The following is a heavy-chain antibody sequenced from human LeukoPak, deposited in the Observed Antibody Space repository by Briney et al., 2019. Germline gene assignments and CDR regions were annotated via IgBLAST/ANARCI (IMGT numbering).Heavy chain of an antibody. CDR3: ANPGGVVVFRLFAFDI. CDR2: ISGSGGST. D-gene: IGHD3-22*01. CDR1: GFTFSSYA. J-gene: IGHJ3*02. Sequence: PGGSLRLSCAASGFTFSSYAMSWVRQAPGKGLEWVSAISGSGGSTYYADSVKGRFTISRDNSKNTLYLQMNSLRAEDTAVYYCANPGGVVVFRLFAFDIWGQGTMVTVSS. V-gene: IGHV3-23*01.